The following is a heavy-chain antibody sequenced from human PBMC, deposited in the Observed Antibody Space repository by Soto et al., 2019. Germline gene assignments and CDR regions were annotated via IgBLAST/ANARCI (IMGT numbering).Heavy chain of an antibody. CDR3: ARRYQGYCSGGSCYNRVYYYYGMDV. Sequence: ASVKVSCKASGYTFTSYGISWVRQAPGQGLEWMGWISAYNGNTNYAQKLQGRVTMTTDTSTSTAYMELRSRRSDDTAVYYWARRYQGYCSGGSCYNRVYYYYGMDVWGQGTTVTVSS. CDR2: ISAYNGNT. V-gene: IGHV1-18*04. J-gene: IGHJ6*02. D-gene: IGHD2-15*01. CDR1: GYTFTSYG.